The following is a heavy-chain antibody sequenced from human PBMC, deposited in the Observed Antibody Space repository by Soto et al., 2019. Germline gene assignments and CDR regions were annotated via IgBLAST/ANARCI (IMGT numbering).Heavy chain of an antibody. Sequence: SETLSLTCTVSGVSISSGGHYWSWIRQHPGKGLGWIGYIYYSGTTYYNPSLKSRVIISLDTSKNHVSLKLSSVTAADTALYFCARDGPYYYGFDVGGQGTTVTVSS. CDR2: IYYSGTT. CDR3: ARDGPYYYGFDV. CDR1: GVSISSGGHY. V-gene: IGHV4-31*03. J-gene: IGHJ6*02.